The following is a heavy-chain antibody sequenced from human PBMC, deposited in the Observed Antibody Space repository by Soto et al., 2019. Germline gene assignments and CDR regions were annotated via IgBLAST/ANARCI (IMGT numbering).Heavy chain of an antibody. CDR1: EFTFSSYS. D-gene: IGHD6-13*01. J-gene: IGHJ6*02. Sequence: PGRPLRLSCAASEFTFSSYSMNWVRQAPGKGLEWVSSISSSSSYIYYADSVKGRFTISRDNAKNSLYLQMNSLRAEDTAVYYCARGEARSSWSYYYYGMDVWGQGTTVTVSS. CDR3: ARGEARSSWSYYYYGMDV. V-gene: IGHV3-21*01. CDR2: ISSSSSYI.